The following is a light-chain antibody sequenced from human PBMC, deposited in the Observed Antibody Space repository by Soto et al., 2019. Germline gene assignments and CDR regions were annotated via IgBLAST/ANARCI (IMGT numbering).Light chain of an antibody. J-gene: IGLJ2*01. Sequence: PVLTQSPSASASLGASVKLTCTLSSGRTNYAIAWHQKQSQKGPRYLMKINSDGSHSKGDGIPDRFSGSSSGAERYLTISRLQSEDEGDYSCQTWGTGVVVFGGGTKLTVL. CDR2: INSDGSH. CDR3: QTWGTGVVV. V-gene: IGLV4-69*02. CDR1: SGRTNYA.